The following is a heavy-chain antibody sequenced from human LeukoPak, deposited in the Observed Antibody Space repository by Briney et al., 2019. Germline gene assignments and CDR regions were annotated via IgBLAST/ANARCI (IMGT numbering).Heavy chain of an antibody. D-gene: IGHD3-3*01. Sequence: SETLSLTCSVSGGSISTYFWSWIRQPAGKGLEWIGRLYTSGSTNYNPSLKSRLTMSADTSKNQFSLNLRSVTAADTAVYYCAREGYDPLWGQGTLVTVSS. CDR1: GGSISTYF. CDR3: AREGYDPL. V-gene: IGHV4-4*07. J-gene: IGHJ4*02. CDR2: LYTSGST.